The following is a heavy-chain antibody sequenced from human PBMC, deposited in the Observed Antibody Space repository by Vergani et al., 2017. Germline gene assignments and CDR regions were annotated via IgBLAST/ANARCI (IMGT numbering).Heavy chain of an antibody. CDR1: GFTFSSYS. D-gene: IGHD4-23*01. CDR2: ISSSSSYI. CDR3: AREGGGNARYDY. V-gene: IGHV3-21*01. Sequence: EVQLVESGGGLVKPGGSLRLSCAASGFTFSSYSMNWVRQAPGKGLEWVSSISSSSSYIYYADSVKGRFTISRDNAKNSLYLQMNSLRAEDTAVYYCAREGGGNARYDYWGQGTLVTVSS. J-gene: IGHJ4*02.